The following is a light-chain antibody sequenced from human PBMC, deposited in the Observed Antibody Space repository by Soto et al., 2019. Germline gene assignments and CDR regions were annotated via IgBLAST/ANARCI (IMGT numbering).Light chain of an antibody. CDR2: AAS. CDR1: QSISSY. J-gene: IGKJ2*01. CDR3: QQSYSTPRT. Sequence: DIQMTQSPSSLSASVGDRVTITCRASQSISSYLNWYQQKPGKAPKLLIYAASSLQSGVPSRFSGSRPGTDFTLTISSLQPEDFATYYCQQSYSTPRTFGQGTKLEIK. V-gene: IGKV1-39*01.